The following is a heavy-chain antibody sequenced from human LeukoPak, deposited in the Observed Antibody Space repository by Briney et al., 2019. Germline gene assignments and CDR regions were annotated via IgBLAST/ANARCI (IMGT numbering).Heavy chain of an antibody. CDR1: GFTLSSYW. CDR2: INEDGSEK. J-gene: IGHJ4*02. CDR3: ATYRGLDF. V-gene: IGHV3-7*01. D-gene: IGHD2-21*01. Sequence: PGGSLRLSCAASGFTLSSYWMSWVRQAPGKGLEWVANINEDGSEKNFVDSVKGRFTISRDNPKNSLYLHMDSLRADDTAIYYCATYRGLDFGGQGALVTVSS.